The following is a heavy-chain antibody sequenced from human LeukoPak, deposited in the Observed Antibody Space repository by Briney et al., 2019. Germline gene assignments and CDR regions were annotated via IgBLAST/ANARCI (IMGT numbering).Heavy chain of an antibody. D-gene: IGHD3-9*01. V-gene: IGHV4-30-2*01. CDR1: GDSITRGGYS. CDR2: IYHGGSA. CDR3: ARVLTGYLRKWFDP. J-gene: IGHJ5*02. Sequence: SETLSLTCAVSGDSITRGGYSWSWIRQPPGKGLEWIGYIYHGGSAYYNPSLKGRLTISVDTSNNQFSLRLSSVTAADTAVYYCARVLTGYLRKWFDPWGQGTLVTASS.